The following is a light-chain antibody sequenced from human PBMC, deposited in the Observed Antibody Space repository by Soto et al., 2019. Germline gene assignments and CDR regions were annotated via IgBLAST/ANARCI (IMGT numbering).Light chain of an antibody. J-gene: IGLJ1*01. Sequence: QSALTQPASVSGSPGQSNTISCTGTSSDVGSYNLVSWYQQHPGKAPKLMIYEGSKRPSGISNRFSGSKSGNTASLTISGLQAEDEAEYYCCSYADSSRIYVFGSGTKLTVL. CDR1: SSDVGSYNL. V-gene: IGLV2-23*01. CDR2: EGS. CDR3: CSYADSSRIYV.